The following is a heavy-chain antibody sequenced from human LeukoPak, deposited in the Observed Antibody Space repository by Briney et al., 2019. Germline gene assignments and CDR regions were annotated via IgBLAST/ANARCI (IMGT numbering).Heavy chain of an antibody. Sequence: SETLSLTCAVYGGSFSGYYWSWIRQPPGKGLEWIGYIYYSGSTNYNTSLKSRVTISLDTSKSQFSLKLSSVTASDTAVYYCARDRYYGSGTYYDSSDLWGQGPRVTVPS. D-gene: IGHD3-10*01. J-gene: IGHJ3*01. CDR2: IYYSGST. CDR3: ARDRYYGSGTYYDSSDL. CDR1: GGSFSGYY. V-gene: IGHV4-59*01.